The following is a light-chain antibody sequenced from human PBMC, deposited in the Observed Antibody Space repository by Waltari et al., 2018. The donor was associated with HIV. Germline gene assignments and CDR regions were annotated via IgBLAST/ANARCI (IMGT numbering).Light chain of an antibody. CDR2: LTS. CDR3: QQYYSTPPT. CDR1: QSVLYSSNNKNY. V-gene: IGKV4-1*01. J-gene: IGKJ1*01. Sequence: DTVMTQSLDSPAVSLGESASITSKSSQSVLYSSNNKNYLAWYQQKPGQPPKLLIYLTSTRESGVPDRFSGGGSGTDFTLTISSLQAEDVAIYYCQQYYSTPPTFGQGTKVEIK.